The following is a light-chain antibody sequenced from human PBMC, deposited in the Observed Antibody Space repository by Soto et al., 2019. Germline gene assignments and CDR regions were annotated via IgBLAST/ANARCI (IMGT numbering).Light chain of an antibody. V-gene: IGKV4-1*01. CDR2: WAS. CDR3: HQYSSKPQT. CDR1: QSVLYSSNNKNY. J-gene: IGKJ1*01. Sequence: DIVMTQSPDSLAVSLGERATINCKSSQSVLYSSNNKNYLAWYQQKPGQPPKLLIYWASTRESGVPDRFSGSGSGTDFTLTISSLQAEDVAVYYCHQYSSKPQTFGQGTKVEIK.